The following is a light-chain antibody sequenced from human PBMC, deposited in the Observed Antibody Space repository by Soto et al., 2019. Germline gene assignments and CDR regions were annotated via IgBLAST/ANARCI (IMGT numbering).Light chain of an antibody. J-gene: IGKJ4*01. CDR3: HQRSNWPLT. Sequence: IVLTHSPATLSLSPLKRATLSCMASQSVNTYLAWYQQNPGQAPRLLIHDASNRATGIPARFSGSGSGTDFTLTISSLEPEDFAVYYCHQRSNWPLTFGGGTKVDIK. CDR1: QSVNTY. V-gene: IGKV3-11*01. CDR2: DAS.